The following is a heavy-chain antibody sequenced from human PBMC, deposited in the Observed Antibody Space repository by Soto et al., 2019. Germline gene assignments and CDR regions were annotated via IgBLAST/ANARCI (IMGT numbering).Heavy chain of an antibody. CDR1: GFTFSSYG. V-gene: IGHV3-33*01. Sequence: PRLSCAASGFTFSSYGMHWVRQAPGKGLEWVAVIWYDGSNKYYADSVKGRFTISRDNSKNTLYLQMNSLRAEDTAVYYCARDLTSIAAAGTADTWGQGTLVTVSS. CDR2: IWYDGSNK. CDR3: ARDLTSIAAAGTADT. D-gene: IGHD6-13*01. J-gene: IGHJ5*02.